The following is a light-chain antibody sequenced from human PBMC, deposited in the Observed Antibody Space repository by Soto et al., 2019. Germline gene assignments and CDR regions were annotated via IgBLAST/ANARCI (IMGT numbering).Light chain of an antibody. J-gene: IGLJ3*02. V-gene: IGLV2-8*01. Sequence: QSVLTQPPSASGSPGQSVTISCTGTSSDVGAYNYVSWYQQYPGKAPKLMIYEVNNRPSGVPDRFSGSNSGKTASLTVSGLQPEDEADYHCTSYAGSSTWVFGGGTKLTVL. CDR3: TSYAGSSTWV. CDR2: EVN. CDR1: SSDVGAYNY.